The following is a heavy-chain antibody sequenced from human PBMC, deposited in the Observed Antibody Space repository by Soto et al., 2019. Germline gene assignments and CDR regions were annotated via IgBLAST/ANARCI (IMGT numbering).Heavy chain of an antibody. CDR2: IRGCGAST. Sequence: GGSLRLSCAVSGCTFSNYALCWARQAPGTGLDWVSAIRGCGASTYNADSVKGRFTISRDNSKNTLFLQMNSLRAEDTALYYCAKKDGTDGYYDALDIWGQGTMVTV. V-gene: IGHV3-23*01. CDR3: AKKDGTDGYYDALDI. J-gene: IGHJ3*02. D-gene: IGHD3-22*01. CDR1: GCTFSNYA.